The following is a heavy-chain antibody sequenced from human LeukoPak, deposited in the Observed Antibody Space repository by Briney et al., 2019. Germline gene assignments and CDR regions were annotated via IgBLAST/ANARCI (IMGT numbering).Heavy chain of an antibody. CDR1: GGSISSSSYY. CDR2: IYYSGST. CDR3: ARGVTITTGTTLDY. Sequence: SETLSLTCTVSGGSISSSSYYWSWIRQPPGKGLEWIGYIYYSGSTNYNPSLKSRVTISVDTSKNQFSLKLSSVTAADTAVYYCARGVTITTGTTLDYWGQGTLVTVSS. V-gene: IGHV4-61*01. J-gene: IGHJ4*02. D-gene: IGHD1-1*01.